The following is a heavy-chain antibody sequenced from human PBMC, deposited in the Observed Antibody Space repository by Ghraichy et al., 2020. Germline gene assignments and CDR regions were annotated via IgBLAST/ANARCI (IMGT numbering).Heavy chain of an antibody. D-gene: IGHD2-2*01. CDR3: ATHCSSTSCYFPY. CDR1: GFTFSSYA. V-gene: IGHV3-23*01. CDR2: ISGSGGST. J-gene: IGHJ4*02. Sequence: GGSLRLSCAASGFTFSSYAMSWVRQAPGKGLEWVSAISGSGGSTYYADSVKGRFTISRDNSKNTLYLQMNSLRAEDTAVYYCATHCSSTSCYFPYWGQGTLVTVSS.